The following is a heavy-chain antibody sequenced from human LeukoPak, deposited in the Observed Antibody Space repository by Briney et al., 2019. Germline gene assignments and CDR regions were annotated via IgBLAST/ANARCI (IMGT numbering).Heavy chain of an antibody. J-gene: IGHJ2*01. V-gene: IGHV1-2*02. CDR2: IDPNSGGT. CDR3: AADVLYGSRSPIPHYWYFDL. Sequence: ASVKVSCKASGYTFTGYYMHWVRQAPGQGIEWMGWIDPNSGGTNYAQKFQGRVTMTRDMSTSTAYMERSSLRSEDTAVYYCAADVLYGSRSPIPHYWYFDLWGRGTLVTVSS. D-gene: IGHD3-10*01. CDR1: GYTFTGYY.